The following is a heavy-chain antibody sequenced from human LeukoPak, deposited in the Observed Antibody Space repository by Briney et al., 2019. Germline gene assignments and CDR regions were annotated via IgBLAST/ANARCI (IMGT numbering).Heavy chain of an antibody. J-gene: IGHJ6*02. V-gene: IGHV3-33*01. CDR3: ARDGIAVVGGDYYYGMDV. CDR2: IWYDGSNK. D-gene: IGHD6-19*01. CDR1: GFTFSSYG. Sequence: PGGSLRLSCAASGFTFSSYGMHWVRQAPGKGLEWVAVIWYDGSNKYYADSVKGRFTISRDNSKNTLYLQMNSLRAEDTAVYYCARDGIAVVGGDYYYGMDVWGQGTTVTVSS.